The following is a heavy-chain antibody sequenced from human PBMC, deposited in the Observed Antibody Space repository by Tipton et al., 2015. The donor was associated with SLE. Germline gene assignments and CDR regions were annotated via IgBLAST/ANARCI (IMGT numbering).Heavy chain of an antibody. V-gene: IGHV3-23*01. J-gene: IGHJ4*02. D-gene: IGHD2-2*02. CDR3: AKTSTAAAIGFHLGY. CDR1: GFTFSSYA. CDR2: ISGSGGST. Sequence: SLRLSCVASGFTFSSYAMSWVRQAPGKGLEWVSGISGSGGSTYYADSVKGRFTISRDNSKNALSLQMNSLRAEDTAVYYCAKTSTAAAIGFHLGYWGQGTLVTVSS.